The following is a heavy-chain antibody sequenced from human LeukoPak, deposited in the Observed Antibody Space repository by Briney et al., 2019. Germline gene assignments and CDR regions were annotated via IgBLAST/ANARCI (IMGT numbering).Heavy chain of an antibody. D-gene: IGHD3-10*01. CDR1: GFTFSSYG. CDR3: AKRGAITMVRGVIRIPTTKDWFDP. Sequence: GGTLRLSCAASGFTFSSYGMSWVRQAPGKGLEWVSAISGSGGSTYYADSVKGRFTISRDNSKNTLYLQMNSLRAEDTAVYYCAKRGAITMVRGVIRIPTTKDWFDPWGQGTLVTVSS. V-gene: IGHV3-23*01. J-gene: IGHJ5*02. CDR2: ISGSGGST.